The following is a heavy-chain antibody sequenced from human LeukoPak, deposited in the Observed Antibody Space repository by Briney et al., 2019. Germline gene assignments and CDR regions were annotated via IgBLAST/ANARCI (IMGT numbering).Heavy chain of an antibody. CDR3: TTVWNCGGDCSDAFDI. J-gene: IGHJ3*02. D-gene: IGHD2-21*02. CDR1: GFSLRNAW. CDR2: IKSKTDGGTT. V-gene: IGHV3-15*01. Sequence: GASLRLSCAASGFSLRNAWMSWVRQAPGKGLEWVGRIKSKTDGGTTDYAAPVKGRFTISRDDSKNTLYLQMNSLKTEDTAVYYCTTVWNCGGDCSDAFDIWGQGTMVTVSS.